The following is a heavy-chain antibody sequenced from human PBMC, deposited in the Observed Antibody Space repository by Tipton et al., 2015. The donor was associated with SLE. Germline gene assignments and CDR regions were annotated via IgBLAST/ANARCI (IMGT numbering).Heavy chain of an antibody. D-gene: IGHD6-19*01. Sequence: LRLSCTVSGGSISSSSYYWSWIRQPPGKGLEWIGEINHSGSTNYNPSLKSRVTISVDTSKNQFSLKLSSVTAADTAVYYCAREGGVAVAGSWGQGTLVTVSS. CDR1: GGSISSSSYY. CDR2: INHSGST. CDR3: AREGGVAVAGS. V-gene: IGHV4-39*07. J-gene: IGHJ4*02.